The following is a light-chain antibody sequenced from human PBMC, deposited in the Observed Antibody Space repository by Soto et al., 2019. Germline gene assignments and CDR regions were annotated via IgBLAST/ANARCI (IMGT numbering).Light chain of an antibody. V-gene: IGLV2-14*01. CDR3: SSYTSSSTYV. J-gene: IGLJ1*01. Sequence: QSVLTQPASVSGSPGQSITISCTGTSSDVGNYNYVSWYQHHPGKAPKLMIYEVSNRPSGVSHRFSGSKSGNTASPTISGLQAEDESGYYCSSYTSSSTYVFGTGTKVTVL. CDR1: SSDVGNYNY. CDR2: EVS.